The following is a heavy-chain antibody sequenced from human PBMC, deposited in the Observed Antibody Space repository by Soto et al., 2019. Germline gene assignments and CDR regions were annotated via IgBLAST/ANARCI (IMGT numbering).Heavy chain of an antibody. D-gene: IGHD5-12*01. CDR1: GGSFSPNY. CDR2: IYYSETS. Sequence: ETLSLTCTVSGGSFSPNYWSWIRMPPGKGMEWIRNIYYSETSYHNPSLKSRVTISVDTSKNQFSLTLTSVTAADTVLYYFACRVEGLYSGNDRYYFDYWGQGTLVTVSS. J-gene: IGHJ4*02. CDR3: ACRVEGLYSGNDRYYFDY. V-gene: IGHV4-59*04.